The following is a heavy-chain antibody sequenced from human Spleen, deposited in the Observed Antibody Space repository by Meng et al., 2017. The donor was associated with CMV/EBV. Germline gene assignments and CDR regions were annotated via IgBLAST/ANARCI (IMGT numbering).Heavy chain of an antibody. Sequence: ASVKVSCKTSGYNFTGYYMHWVRQAPGQGLEWMGWINPNSGGTNYAQKFQGRVTMPGDTSTTTAYMELSRLRSDDMAVYYCARIKRYCTGGSYSSTGYYGMDVWGQGTTVTVSS. J-gene: IGHJ6*02. CDR1: GYNFTGYY. CDR3: ARIKRYCTGGSYSSTGYYGMDV. CDR2: INPNSGGT. D-gene: IGHD2-15*01. V-gene: IGHV1-2*02.